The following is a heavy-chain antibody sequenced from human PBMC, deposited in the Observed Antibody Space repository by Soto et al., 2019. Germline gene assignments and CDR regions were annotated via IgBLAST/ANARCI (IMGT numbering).Heavy chain of an antibody. V-gene: IGHV3-72*01. CDR2: IRDKVNSYST. D-gene: IGHD2-15*01. Sequence: EVQLVESGGGLVQPGGSLRLSCAASGFTFSDHYMDWVRQAPGKGLEWVGRIRDKVNSYSTAYAASVKGRFTISRDDSENSLYLQMISLKTEDTAVYSCTSFHPRIICFYYYGMDVWGRGTTVTVSS. J-gene: IGHJ6*02. CDR1: GFTFSDHY. CDR3: TSFHPRIICFYYYGMDV.